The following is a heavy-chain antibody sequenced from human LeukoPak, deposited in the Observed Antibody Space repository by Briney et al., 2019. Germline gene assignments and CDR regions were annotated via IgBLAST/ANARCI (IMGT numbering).Heavy chain of an antibody. J-gene: IGHJ4*02. Sequence: GGSLRLSCVASGFTFSRYWMSWVRQAPGKGLEWVANINENGSEKYYVDSVKGRFTISRDNAKNSLYLQMNSLRAEDTAVYYCAKDSAKKYDDYWGQGTLVTVSS. CDR2: INENGSEK. CDR3: AKDSAKKYDDY. V-gene: IGHV3-7*03. D-gene: IGHD2/OR15-2a*01. CDR1: GFTFSRYW.